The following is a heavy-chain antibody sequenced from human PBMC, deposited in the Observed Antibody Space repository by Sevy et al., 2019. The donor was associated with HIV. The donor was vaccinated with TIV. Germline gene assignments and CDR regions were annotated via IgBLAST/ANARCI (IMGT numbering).Heavy chain of an antibody. CDR2: IIPLFGTT. V-gene: IGHV1-69*13. CDR1: GGPFNTYA. D-gene: IGHD1-1*01. Sequence: ASVKVSCKASGGPFNTYAITWIRQAPGQGLEWMGGIIPLFGTTTYAHHFQGRITITADESRTTAYMELSGLRSEDTAVYYCASEWGGPVQLERLTSYYGMDIWGQGTTVTVSS. CDR3: ASEWGGPVQLERLTSYYGMDI. J-gene: IGHJ6*02.